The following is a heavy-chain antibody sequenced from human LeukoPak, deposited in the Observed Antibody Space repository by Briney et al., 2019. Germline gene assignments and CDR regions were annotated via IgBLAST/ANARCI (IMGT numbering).Heavy chain of an antibody. D-gene: IGHD6-13*01. J-gene: IGHJ4*02. CDR2: IYYSGST. V-gene: IGHV4-59*01. Sequence: KPSETLSLTCTVSGGSISSYYWSWIRQPPGKGLEWIGYIYYSGSTNYKPSLKSRVTISVDTSKNQFSLKLSSVTAADTAVYYCARDRTAAGIFSESYWGQGTLVTVSS. CDR1: GGSISSYY. CDR3: ARDRTAAGIFSESY.